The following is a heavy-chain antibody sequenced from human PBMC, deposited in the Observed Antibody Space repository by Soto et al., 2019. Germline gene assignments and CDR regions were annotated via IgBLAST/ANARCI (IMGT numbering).Heavy chain of an antibody. J-gene: IGHJ3*02. V-gene: IGHV1-69*12. Sequence: QVQLVQSGAEVKKPGSSVKVSCKASGGTFSSYAISWVRQAPGQGLEWMGGIIPIFGTANYAQKFQGRVTITADESTSTAYMELSSLRSEDTAVYYCATRLYTFGGVIHGNAFDIWGQGTTVTVSS. CDR3: ATRLYTFGGVIHGNAFDI. D-gene: IGHD3-16*02. CDR1: GGTFSSYA. CDR2: IIPIFGTA.